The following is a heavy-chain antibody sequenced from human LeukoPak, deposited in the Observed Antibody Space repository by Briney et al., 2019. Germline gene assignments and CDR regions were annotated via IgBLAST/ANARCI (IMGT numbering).Heavy chain of an antibody. CDR2: IYYSGST. Sequence: SETLSLTCTVSGGSISSSSYYLGWIRQPPGKGLEWIGNIYYSGSTYYNPSLKSRVTISVDTSKNQFSLKLSSVPAADTAVYYCARYSIVVVVAAITGAFDIWGQGTMVTVSS. J-gene: IGHJ3*02. CDR1: GGSISSSSYY. V-gene: IGHV4-39*07. D-gene: IGHD2-15*01. CDR3: ARYSIVVVVAAITGAFDI.